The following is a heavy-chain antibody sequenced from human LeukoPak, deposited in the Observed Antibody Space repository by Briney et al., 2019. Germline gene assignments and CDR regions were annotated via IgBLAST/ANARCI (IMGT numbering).Heavy chain of an antibody. CDR3: AKDGESGIQYTQGYFDY. Sequence: PGGSLRLSCGASGFSFSDYAIYWVRQTPGKELEWVAFIRYDGSNKIYADSVKGRFTISRDNSYNTVYLQMTGLRAEDTAVYYCAKDGESGIQYTQGYFDYWGQGTLVTVSS. J-gene: IGHJ4*02. CDR1: GFSFSDYA. V-gene: IGHV3-30*02. D-gene: IGHD1-1*01. CDR2: IRYDGSNK.